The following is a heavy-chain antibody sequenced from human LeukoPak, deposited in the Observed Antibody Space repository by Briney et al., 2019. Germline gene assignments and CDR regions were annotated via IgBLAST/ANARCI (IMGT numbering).Heavy chain of an antibody. J-gene: IGHJ4*02. CDR2: ISSNSSYT. Sequence: KPGGSLRLSCAASGFTFSDYYMSWIRQAPGKGLEWVSYISSNSSYTNYADYVKGRFTISRDNAKNSLYLQMNSLRAEDTAVYYCARDLYCSSTSCYGPMGYYFDYWGQGTLVTVSS. V-gene: IGHV3-11*05. CDR3: ARDLYCSSTSCYGPMGYYFDY. CDR1: GFTFSDYY. D-gene: IGHD2-2*01.